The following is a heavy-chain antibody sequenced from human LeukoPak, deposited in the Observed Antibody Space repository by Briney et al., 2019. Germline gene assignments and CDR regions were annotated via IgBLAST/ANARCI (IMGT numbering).Heavy chain of an antibody. CDR3: ARSSYDSSGYLDY. J-gene: IGHJ4*02. CDR2: IYYSGST. Sequence: ASETLSLTCTVSGGSISSSSYYWGWIRQPPGKGLEWIGSIYYSGSTYYNPSLKSRFTISVDKSKNQFSLKLSSVTAADTAVYYCARSSYDSSGYLDYWGQGTLVTVSS. CDR1: GGSISSSSYY. V-gene: IGHV4-39*07. D-gene: IGHD3-22*01.